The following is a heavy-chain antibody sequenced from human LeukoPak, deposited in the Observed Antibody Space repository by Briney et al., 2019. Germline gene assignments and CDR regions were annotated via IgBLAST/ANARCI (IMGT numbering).Heavy chain of an antibody. V-gene: IGHV1-2*02. D-gene: IGHD6-19*01. CDR2: INPNSGGT. CDR1: GYTFTDYY. Sequence: ASVKVSCKASGYTFTDYYIHWVRQAPGQGLEWMGWINPNSGGTNYAQKFQGRVTMTRDTSISTAYMELSRLRSDDTAVYYCARDSRIAVAGSEMAFDPWGQGTLVTVSS. J-gene: IGHJ5*02. CDR3: ARDSRIAVAGSEMAFDP.